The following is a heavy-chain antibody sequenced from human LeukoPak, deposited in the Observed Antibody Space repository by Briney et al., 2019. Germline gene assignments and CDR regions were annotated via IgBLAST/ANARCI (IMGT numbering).Heavy chain of an antibody. CDR1: GFTVSSNY. J-gene: IGHJ3*02. Sequence: GGSLRLSCAASGFTVSSNYMSWVRQAPGKGLEWVSVIYSGGSTYYADSVKGRFTISRDNSKNTLYLQMNSLRAEDTAVYYCARSSMGDYDFWSGYYYAFDIWGQGTMVTVSS. D-gene: IGHD3-3*01. CDR3: ARSSMGDYDFWSGYYYAFDI. V-gene: IGHV3-53*01. CDR2: IYSGGST.